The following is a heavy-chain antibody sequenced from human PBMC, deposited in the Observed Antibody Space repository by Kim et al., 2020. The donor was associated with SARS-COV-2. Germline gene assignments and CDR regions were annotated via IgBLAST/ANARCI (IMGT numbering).Heavy chain of an antibody. D-gene: IGHD6-19*01. CDR1: SDSISSYY. Sequence: SETLSLTCTVSSDSISSYYWSWIRHLPGKGLEWIGYIYYGGSTNYNPSLNSRVTISWDTSKNQFFLEVTSVTDADTAVYDFTRSEGRGSWHQFDYWGQG. J-gene: IGHJ4*02. V-gene: IGHV4-59*01. CDR2: IYYGGST. CDR3: TRSEGRGSWHQFDY.